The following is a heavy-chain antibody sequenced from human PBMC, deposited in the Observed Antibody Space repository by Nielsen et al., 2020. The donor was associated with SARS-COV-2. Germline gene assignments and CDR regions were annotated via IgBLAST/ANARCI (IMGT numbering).Heavy chain of an antibody. D-gene: IGHD2-2*01. J-gene: IGHJ4*02. Sequence: VRQMPGKGLEWVSAISGSGGSTYYADSVKGRFTISRDNSKNTQDLQMNGLRAEDTAVYYCARGRTKEYCSSTSCYFHLGYWGQGTLVTVSS. V-gene: IGHV3-23*01. CDR2: ISGSGGST. CDR3: ARGRTKEYCSSTSCYFHLGY.